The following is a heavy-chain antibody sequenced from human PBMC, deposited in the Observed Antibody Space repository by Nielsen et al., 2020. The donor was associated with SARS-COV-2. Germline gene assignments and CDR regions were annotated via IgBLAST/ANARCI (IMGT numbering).Heavy chain of an antibody. CDR2: IYHSGST. CDR1: GYSISSGYY. CDR3: ARDNAITIFGVGFDY. D-gene: IGHD3-3*01. J-gene: IGHJ4*02. V-gene: IGHV4-38-2*02. Sequence: GSLRLSCTVSGYSISSGYYWGWIRQPPGKGLEWIGSIYHSGSTYYNPSLKSRVTISVDTSKNQFSLKLSSVTAADTAVYYCARDNAITIFGVGFDYWGQGTLVTVSS.